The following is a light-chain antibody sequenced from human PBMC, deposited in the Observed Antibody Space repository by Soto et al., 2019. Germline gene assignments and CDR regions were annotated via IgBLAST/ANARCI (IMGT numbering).Light chain of an antibody. CDR2: GAS. V-gene: IGKV3-15*01. CDR1: QSVSSN. J-gene: IGKJ5*01. Sequence: EIVMTQSPATLSVSPGERATLSCRASQSVSSNLAWYQQKPGQAPRLLIYGASTRANGIPARFSGSGSGTEFTLTISSLQSEDFAFYYCQQYNNWHLITFGQGTRLEIK. CDR3: QQYNNWHLIT.